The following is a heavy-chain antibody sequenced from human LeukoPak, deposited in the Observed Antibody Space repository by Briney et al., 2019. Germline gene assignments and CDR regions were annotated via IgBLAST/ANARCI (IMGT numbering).Heavy chain of an antibody. V-gene: IGHV3-30*02. CDR3: AKRYCKSATCRSDMDA. D-gene: IGHD2-15*01. CDR2: IQSDGSKT. Sequence: PGGSLRLSCAASGFSFSNYGMHWVRQAPGKGLEWVALIQSDGSKTYSADSVKGRFTISRGNPRNTLYLQMNRLRPEDTAVYYCAKRYCKSATCRSDMDAWGQGTTVTVSS. CDR1: GFSFSNYG. J-gene: IGHJ6*02.